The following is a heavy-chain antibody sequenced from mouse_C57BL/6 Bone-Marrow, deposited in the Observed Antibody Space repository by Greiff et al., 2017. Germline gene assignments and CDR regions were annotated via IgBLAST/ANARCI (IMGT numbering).Heavy chain of an antibody. D-gene: IGHD1-1*02. V-gene: IGHV1-85*01. Sequence: VQLQESGPELVKPGASVKLSCKASGYTFTSYDINWAKQRPGQGLEWIGWIYPRAGSTKYNEQFKGKATLTVDTSSSTAYMELHSLTSEDSAVYFCARYGGGYWGQGTTLTVSS. CDR1: GYTFTSYD. CDR3: ARYGGGY. J-gene: IGHJ2*01. CDR2: IYPRAGST.